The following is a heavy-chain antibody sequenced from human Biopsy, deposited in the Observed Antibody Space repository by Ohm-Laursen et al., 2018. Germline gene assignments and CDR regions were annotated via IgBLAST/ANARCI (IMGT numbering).Heavy chain of an antibody. CDR3: AADINVWNVNY. J-gene: IGHJ4*02. Sequence: ASVKVSCKVSGYTLTELSMHWVRQAPGQGLEWMGCFAPENGKTVYAQNFQARVSMTEDTSTDTAYMELRSLRSEDTAVYYCAADINVWNVNYWGQGTQVTVSS. V-gene: IGHV1-24*01. CDR2: FAPENGKT. D-gene: IGHD1-1*01. CDR1: GYTLTELS.